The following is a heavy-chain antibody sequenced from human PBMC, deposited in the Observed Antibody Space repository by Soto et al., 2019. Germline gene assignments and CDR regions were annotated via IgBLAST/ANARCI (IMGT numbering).Heavy chain of an antibody. Sequence: QVQLRESGPGLVKPSQTLSLTCTVSGASVSGGGSYWTWIRQLPGKGLEWIGYIYNSENTYYHPSLKSRVDISVDTSKNQFSLTMSSESAADTAIYYCARATPELPKGQAFDIWGQGTMVTVSS. CDR2: IYNSENT. CDR1: GASVSGGGSY. J-gene: IGHJ3*02. V-gene: IGHV4-31*03. D-gene: IGHD1-7*01. CDR3: ARATPELPKGQAFDI.